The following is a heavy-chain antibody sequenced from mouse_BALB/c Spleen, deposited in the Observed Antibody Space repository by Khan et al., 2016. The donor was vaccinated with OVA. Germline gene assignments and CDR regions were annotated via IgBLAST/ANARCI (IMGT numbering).Heavy chain of an antibody. V-gene: IGHV7-3*02. CDR2: IRNKAKDYTT. Sequence: EVERVGPGGGLVQPGGSLRLSCATSGFTFTDYYISWVRQPPGKSLEGLGFIRNKAKDYTTEYSAPVEGRFTISRDNSQSIVYLQMNTLRSEDSATYYWARETVVDVYWYLDVWGAGTTVTVSS. CDR3: ARETVVDVYWYLDV. D-gene: IGHD1-1*01. CDR1: GFTFTDYY. J-gene: IGHJ1*01.